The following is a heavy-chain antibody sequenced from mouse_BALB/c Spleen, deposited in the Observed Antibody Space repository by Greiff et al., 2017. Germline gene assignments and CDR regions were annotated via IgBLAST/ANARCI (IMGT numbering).Heavy chain of an antibody. CDR3: ARRRDRYDYYAMDY. CDR1: GYAFSSYW. V-gene: IGHV1-80*01. CDR2: IYPGDGDT. Sequence: QVQLQQSGAELVRPGSSVKISCKASGYAFSSYWMNWVKQRPGQGLEWIGQIYPGDGDTNYNGKFKGKATLTADKSSSTAYMQPSSLTSEDSAVYFCARRRDRYDYYAMDYWGQGTAVTVSS. D-gene: IGHD2-14*01. J-gene: IGHJ4*01.